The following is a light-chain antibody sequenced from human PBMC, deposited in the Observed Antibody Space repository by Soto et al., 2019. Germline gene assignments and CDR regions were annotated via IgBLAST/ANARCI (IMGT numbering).Light chain of an antibody. CDR1: SSDVGGYNY. Sequence: QSALTQPPSASGSPGQSVTISCTGTSSDVGGYNYVSWYQQHPGKAPKIMIYEVSKRPSGVPDRFSGSKSGNTASLTVSGLQAEDEADYYGSSYAGSNNFVVFGGGTKLTVL. J-gene: IGLJ2*01. V-gene: IGLV2-8*01. CDR2: EVS. CDR3: SSYAGSNNFVV.